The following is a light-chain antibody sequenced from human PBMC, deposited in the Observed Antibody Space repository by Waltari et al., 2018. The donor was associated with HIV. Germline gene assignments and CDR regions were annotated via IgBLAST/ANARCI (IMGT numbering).Light chain of an antibody. CDR1: QSVSSNN. Sequence: EIVLTQSPGTLSLSPGERATLSCRASQSVSSNNLAWYQQKPGQAPRLLIYGASSRATGIPVRFSGSGSGTDFTLTISRLEPEDFALYYCQQYGSSPPVTFGGGTKVEIK. CDR2: GAS. V-gene: IGKV3-20*01. CDR3: QQYGSSPPVT. J-gene: IGKJ4*01.